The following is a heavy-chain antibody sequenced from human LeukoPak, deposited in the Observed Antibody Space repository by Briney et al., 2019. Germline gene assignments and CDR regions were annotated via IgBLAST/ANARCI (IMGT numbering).Heavy chain of an antibody. CDR3: ARDYYGDYNQSGYGMGV. D-gene: IGHD4-17*01. CDR1: GFTFSTYS. J-gene: IGHJ6*02. CDR2: ISGSGSFK. Sequence: GGSLRLSCAASGFTFSTYSMNWVRQAPGKGLEWVSSISGSGSFKFYTDSVKGRFTISRDNVKRTLYLQLSSLRAEDTAVYYCARDYYGDYNQSGYGMGVWGQGTTVTVSS. V-gene: IGHV3-21*01.